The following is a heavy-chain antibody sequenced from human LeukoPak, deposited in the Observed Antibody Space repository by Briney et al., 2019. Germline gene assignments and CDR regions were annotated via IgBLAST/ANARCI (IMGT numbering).Heavy chain of an antibody. Sequence: GGSLRLSCAASGFTFSSFGMHWVRQAPSKGLEWVTVIWYDGTKKYYAESVKGRFTISRDNSKNTLYLQMDSLRAEDTAVYYCARYCGGDCTDAFDIWGQGTMVTVSS. V-gene: IGHV3-33*01. J-gene: IGHJ3*02. CDR2: IWYDGTKK. CDR3: ARYCGGDCTDAFDI. D-gene: IGHD2-21*02. CDR1: GFTFSSFG.